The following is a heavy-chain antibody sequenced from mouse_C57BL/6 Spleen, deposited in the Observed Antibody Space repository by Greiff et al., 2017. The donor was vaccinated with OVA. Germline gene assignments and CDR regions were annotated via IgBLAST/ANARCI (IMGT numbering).Heavy chain of an antibody. CDR1: GFTFSNYW. CDR2: IRLKADNYAT. D-gene: IGHD1-1*01. CDR3: TGLRYFDY. J-gene: IGHJ2*01. V-gene: IGHV6-3*01. Sequence: EVKLEESGGGLVQPGGSMKLSCVASGFTFSNYWMNWVRQSPEKGLEWVAQIRLKADNYATHYAEAVKGRFTISRDDSKNSVYLQMNNLRAEDTGMYYCTGLRYFDYWGQGTTLTVSS.